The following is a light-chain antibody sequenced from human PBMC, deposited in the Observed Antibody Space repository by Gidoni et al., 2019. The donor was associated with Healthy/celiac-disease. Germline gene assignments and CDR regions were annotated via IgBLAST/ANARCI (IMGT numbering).Light chain of an antibody. J-gene: IGKJ4*01. CDR3: QFYVNLPTLS. CDR1: QDISNY. Sequence: DIQRTQSPSSLSASVGDRVTITCQASQDISNYLNWYQQKPGKAPKLLIYDASNLETGVPSRFSGSGSGTDFTFTISSLPPEDIATYYCQFYVNLPTLSFGGGTKLEF. CDR2: DAS. V-gene: IGKV1-33*01.